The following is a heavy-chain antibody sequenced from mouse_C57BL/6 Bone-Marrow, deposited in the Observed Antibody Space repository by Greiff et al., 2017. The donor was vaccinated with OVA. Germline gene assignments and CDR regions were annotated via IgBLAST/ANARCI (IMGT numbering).Heavy chain of an antibody. V-gene: IGHV1-61*01. CDR1: GYTFTSYW. D-gene: IGHD1-1*01. CDR2: IYPSDSET. Sequence: QVQLQQPGAELVRPGSSVKLSCNASGYTFTSYWMDWVKQRPGQGLEWIGNIYPSDSETHYNQKFKDKATLTVDKSSRTAYMQLSSLTSEDSAVYYCATSPAFITTVVAYWYFDVWGTGTTVTVSS. J-gene: IGHJ1*03. CDR3: ATSPAFITTVVAYWYFDV.